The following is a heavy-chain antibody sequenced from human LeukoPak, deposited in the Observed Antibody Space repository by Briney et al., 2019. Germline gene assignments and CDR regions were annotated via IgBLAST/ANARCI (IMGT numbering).Heavy chain of an antibody. CDR2: ISGSGGST. D-gene: IGHD6-19*01. CDR1: GFTFSSYA. V-gene: IGHV3-23*01. Sequence: GGSLRLSCAASGFTFSSYAMSWVRQAPGKGLEWVSAISGSGGSTYYADSVKGRFTISRDNSKNTLYLQTNSLRAEDTAVYYCAKGGNGWYSYYYYYMDVWGKGTTVTVSS. CDR3: AKGGNGWYSYYYYYMDV. J-gene: IGHJ6*03.